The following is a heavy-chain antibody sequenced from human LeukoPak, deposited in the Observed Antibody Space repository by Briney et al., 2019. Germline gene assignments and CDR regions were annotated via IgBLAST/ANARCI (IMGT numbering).Heavy chain of an antibody. Sequence: SGSGEAIFYADSVQGRFTISRDNAKNSIYLQMNTLRAEDTAVYYCARTYGSGSLDYGGQGTLVTVSS. CDR2: SGSGEAI. D-gene: IGHD2-15*01. CDR3: ARTYGSGSLDY. J-gene: IGHJ4*02. V-gene: IGHV3-48*01.